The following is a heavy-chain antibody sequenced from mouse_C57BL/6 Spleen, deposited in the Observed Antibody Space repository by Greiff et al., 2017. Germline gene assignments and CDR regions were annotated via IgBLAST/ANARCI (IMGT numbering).Heavy chain of an antibody. V-gene: IGHV1-39*01. Sequence: EVQLQESGPELVKPSASVKISCKASGYSFTDYNMNWVKQSNGKSLEWIGVINPNYGTTSYNQKFKGKATLTVDQSSSTAYMQLNSLTSEDSAVYYCARGGVITTVVEGYFDVWGTGTTVTVSS. CDR3: ARGGVITTVVEGYFDV. D-gene: IGHD1-1*01. CDR1: GYSFTDYN. CDR2: INPNYGTT. J-gene: IGHJ1*03.